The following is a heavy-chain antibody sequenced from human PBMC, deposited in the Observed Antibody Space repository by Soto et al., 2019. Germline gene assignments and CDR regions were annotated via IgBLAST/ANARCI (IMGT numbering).Heavy chain of an antibody. V-gene: IGHV3-11*01. CDR3: ARHGDYIWWSYRSPEF. CDR2: ISNSGSTI. J-gene: IGHJ4*02. D-gene: IGHD3-16*02. CDR1: GFTFSDFY. Sequence: GRSLRLSCAASGFTFSDFYMSWIRQAPGKGLEWVSYISNSGSTIYYADSVKGRFTISRDNAKNSLYLQMNSLRAEDTAVYYCARHGDYIWWSYRSPEFWGQGTLVTVSS.